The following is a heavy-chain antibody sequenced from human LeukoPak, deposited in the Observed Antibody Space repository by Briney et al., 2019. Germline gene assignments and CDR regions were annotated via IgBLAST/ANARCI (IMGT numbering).Heavy chain of an antibody. CDR2: ISWNSGSI. Sequence: PGRSLRLSCAASGFTFDDYAMHWVRQAPGKGLEWVSGISWNSGSIGYAGSVKGRFTIPRDNAKNSLYLQMNSLRAEDTALYYCAKGSIFGVVTTPHYFDYWGQGTLVTVSS. CDR1: GFTFDDYA. J-gene: IGHJ4*02. CDR3: AKGSIFGVVTTPHYFDY. D-gene: IGHD3-3*01. V-gene: IGHV3-9*01.